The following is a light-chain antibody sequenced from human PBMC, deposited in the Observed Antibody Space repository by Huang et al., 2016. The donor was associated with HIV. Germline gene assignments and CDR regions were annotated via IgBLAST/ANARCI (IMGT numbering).Light chain of an antibody. CDR1: ENITSNF. CDR2: GAS. V-gene: IGKV3-20*01. Sequence: EIVLTQSPATVSLSPGDGATVSCRARENITSNFLAWYQQRPGQAPRLLIYGASRRATGIPDRFSGSGSGTDFTLTITRLEPEDFAMYLCQQYGSSPLTFGRGTKVEI. J-gene: IGKJ4*01. CDR3: QQYGSSPLT.